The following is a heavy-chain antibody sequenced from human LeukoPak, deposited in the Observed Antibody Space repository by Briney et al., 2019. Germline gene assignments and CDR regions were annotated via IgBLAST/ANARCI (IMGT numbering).Heavy chain of an antibody. D-gene: IGHD1-26*01. Sequence: SETLSLTCSVSGGSISSHYWNWIRQPPGKGLEWIGYIYYSGSTNSSPSLKSRVTISVDTSTNQISLKLSSVTAADTAVYYCARRSRGSYEVDYWGQGTLVTVSS. CDR1: GGSISSHY. J-gene: IGHJ4*02. CDR3: ARRSRGSYEVDY. V-gene: IGHV4-59*11. CDR2: IYYSGST.